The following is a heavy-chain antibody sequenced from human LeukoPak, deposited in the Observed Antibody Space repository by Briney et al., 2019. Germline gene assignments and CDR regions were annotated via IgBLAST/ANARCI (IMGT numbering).Heavy chain of an antibody. Sequence: GGSLRLSCAVSGFTVTSNYMSWVRQAPGKGLEWVSIIYSGGTTYYADSVKGRFTIFNDNSKNTVYLQMNSLRGEDTAVYYCARDRGGDTSAWYGLDCWGQGTLVTVSS. D-gene: IGHD6-19*01. J-gene: IGHJ4*02. CDR2: IYSGGTT. CDR3: ARDRGGDTSAWYGLDC. CDR1: GFTVTSNY. V-gene: IGHV3-66*01.